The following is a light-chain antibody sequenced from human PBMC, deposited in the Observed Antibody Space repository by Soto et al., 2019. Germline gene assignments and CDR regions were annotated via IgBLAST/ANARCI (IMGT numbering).Light chain of an antibody. CDR3: QHSTRYSEA. V-gene: IGKV3-15*01. CDR2: DAS. Sequence: VMTLAPATLSVSPGGRATLSCRASQNVSSDLAWYQQRPGQPPSLLIFDASTRASGVPARFSGSGSRTEFTLTISSLQPDDFATYYCQHSTRYSEAFGQGTKVDIK. J-gene: IGKJ1*01. CDR1: QNVSSD.